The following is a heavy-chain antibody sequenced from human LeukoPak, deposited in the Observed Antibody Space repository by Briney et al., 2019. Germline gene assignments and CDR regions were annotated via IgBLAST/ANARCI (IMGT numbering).Heavy chain of an antibody. CDR3: ARDSSSAYFFDRSATRFDP. Sequence: GGSLRLSCAASGLTFSSYSMNWVRQAPGKGLEWVSSISSSSSYIYYADSVKGRFTISRDNAKNSLYLQMNSLRAEDTAVYDCARDSSSAYFFDRSATRFDPWGQGTLVTVSS. J-gene: IGHJ5*02. V-gene: IGHV3-21*01. CDR1: GLTFSSYS. CDR2: ISSSSSYI. D-gene: IGHD3-22*01.